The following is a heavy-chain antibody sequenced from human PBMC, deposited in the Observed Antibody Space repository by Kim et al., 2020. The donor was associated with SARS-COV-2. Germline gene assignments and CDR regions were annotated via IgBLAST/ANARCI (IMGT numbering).Heavy chain of an antibody. CDR3: ARGGGITMVRGGTRKSYYFDY. CDR2: IKQDGSEK. J-gene: IGHJ4*02. Sequence: GGSLRLSCAASGFTFSSYWMSWVRQAPGKGLEWVANIKQDGSEKYYVDSVKGRFTISRDNAKNSLYLQMNSLRAEDTAVYYCARGGGITMVRGGTRKSYYFDYWGQGTLVTVSS. D-gene: IGHD3-10*01. CDR1: GFTFSSYW. V-gene: IGHV3-7*01.